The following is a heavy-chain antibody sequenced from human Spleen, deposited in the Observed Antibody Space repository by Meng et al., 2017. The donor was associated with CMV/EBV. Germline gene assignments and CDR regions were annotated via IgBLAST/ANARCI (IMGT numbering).Heavy chain of an antibody. J-gene: IGHJ5*02. CDR1: GSALTDYY. D-gene: IGHD6-19*01. V-gene: IGHV1-2*02. CDR2: ISPKNGGT. CDR3: ARDRGQWLVSHPFDP. Sequence: ASGSALTDYYIPWVRQAPGQGLEWMGWISPKNGGTSYALNFQDRVTMTRDTSISTAYMELTSLRSDDTAIYYCARDRGQWLVSHPFDPWGQGTLVTVSS.